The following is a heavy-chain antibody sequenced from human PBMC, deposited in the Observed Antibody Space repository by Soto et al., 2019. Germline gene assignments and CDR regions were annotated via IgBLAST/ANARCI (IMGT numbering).Heavy chain of an antibody. CDR1: GYSFTSYW. CDR3: ARHKFLGSESSPVSWFDP. Sequence: GESLKISCKGSGYSFTSYWISWVRQMPGKGLEWMGMIDPSDSYTNYSPSFQGHVTISADKSISTAYLQWSSLKASDTAMYYCARHKFLGSESSPVSWFDPWGQGTLVTVSS. D-gene: IGHD3-10*01. J-gene: IGHJ5*02. V-gene: IGHV5-10-1*01. CDR2: IDPSDSYT.